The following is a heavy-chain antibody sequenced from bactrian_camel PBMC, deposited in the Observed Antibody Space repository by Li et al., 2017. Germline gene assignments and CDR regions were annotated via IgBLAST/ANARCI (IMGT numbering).Heavy chain of an antibody. CDR2: IDTSGGNT. Sequence: HVQLVESGGGSVQAGGSLGLSCAASGFLYSVKCMAWFRQAPGKEREAVATIDTSGGNTHYTDSVKGRFTISRDIAKNTLYLQMNTLKPEDTAVHYCVRDRYSDYGEFTAEYNYWGQGTQVTVS. CDR3: VRDRYSDYGEFTAEYNY. D-gene: IGHD4*01. V-gene: IGHV3S54*01. CDR1: GFLYSVKC. J-gene: IGHJ4*01.